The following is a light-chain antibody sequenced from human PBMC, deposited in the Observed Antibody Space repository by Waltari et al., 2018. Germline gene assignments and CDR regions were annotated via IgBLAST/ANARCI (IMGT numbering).Light chain of an antibody. J-gene: IGLJ1*01. Sequence: SYELTQPPSLSVSPGQTANITCSGDKLGGKFVSWYQQKAGQSPVLVIYQDTKRPSGIPERLSGSNSGKTAALTISGTQTVDEGDYYCQAWVSSSVLFVFGPGTKVTVL. CDR2: QDT. CDR3: QAWVSSSVLFV. CDR1: KLGGKF. V-gene: IGLV3-1*01.